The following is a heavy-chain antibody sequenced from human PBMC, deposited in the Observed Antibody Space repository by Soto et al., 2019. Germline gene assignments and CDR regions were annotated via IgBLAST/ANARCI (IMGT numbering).Heavy chain of an antibody. CDR1: GYTFTSYA. D-gene: IGHD3-3*01. CDR3: ARDPRNEYDFWTENPFY. V-gene: IGHV1-3*01. Sequence: QVQLVQSGAEVKKPGASVKVSCKASGYTFTSYAMHWVRQAPGQRLEWMGWINAGNGNTKYSQKFQGRVTITRDTSASTAYMELSSLRSEDTAVYYCARDPRNEYDFWTENPFYWGQGTLVTVSS. J-gene: IGHJ4*02. CDR2: INAGNGNT.